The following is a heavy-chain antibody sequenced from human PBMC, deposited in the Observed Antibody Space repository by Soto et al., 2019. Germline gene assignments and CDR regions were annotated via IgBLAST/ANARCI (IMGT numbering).Heavy chain of an antibody. CDR3: ARGAATMIPHFDP. V-gene: IGHV3-74*01. D-gene: IGHD5-12*01. CDR2: INSDGSGT. CDR1: GFTFSNYW. Sequence: EVQLVESGGGLVQPGGSLRLSCAASGFTFSNYWMHWVRQAPGKGLVWVSRINSDGSGTRNADSVKGRFTISRDNAKNTLYLQMNSLRAEDTAVYYCARGAATMIPHFDPWGQGTLVTVSS. J-gene: IGHJ5*02.